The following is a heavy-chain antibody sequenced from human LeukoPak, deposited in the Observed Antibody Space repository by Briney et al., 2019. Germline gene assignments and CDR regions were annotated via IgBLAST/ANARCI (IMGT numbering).Heavy chain of an antibody. J-gene: IGHJ4*02. D-gene: IGHD5-18*01. CDR2: IYSGGST. V-gene: IGHV3-53*01. CDR3: ARGSGYSYGSPDY. CDR1: GFTVSSNY. Sequence: PGGSLRLSCAASGFTVSSNYMSWVRQAPGKGLEWVSVIYSGGSTYYADSVKGRFTISRDNAKNTLYLQMNSLRAEDTAVYYCARGSGYSYGSPDYWGQGTLVTVSS.